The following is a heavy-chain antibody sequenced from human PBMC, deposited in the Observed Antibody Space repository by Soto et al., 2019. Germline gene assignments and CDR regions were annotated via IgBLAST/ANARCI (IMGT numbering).Heavy chain of an antibody. CDR1: GYTFTYSG. CDR3: ARAGASDWNYISSSS. CDR2: ISAHSGNT. V-gene: IGHV1-18*04. D-gene: IGHD1-7*01. Sequence: GASVKVSCKASGYTFTYSGFIWVRQAPGQGLEWMGWISAHSGNTNYAQTLQGRVTMTTDTSTNTAYMELRSLTSDDTAVYYCARAGASDWNYISSSSWGQGTLVTVSS. J-gene: IGHJ4*02.